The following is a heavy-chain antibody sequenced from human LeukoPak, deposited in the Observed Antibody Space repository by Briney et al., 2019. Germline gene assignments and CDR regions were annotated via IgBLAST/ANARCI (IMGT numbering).Heavy chain of an antibody. J-gene: IGHJ4*02. CDR3: ATPSGYYGSGSTVFDY. V-gene: IGHV1-18*01. Sequence: ASVKVSCKASGYTFTSYDINWVRQAPGQGLEWMGWISAYNGNTNYAQKLQGRVTMTTGTSTSTAYMELRSLRSDDTAVYYCATPSGYYGSGSTVFDYWGQGTLVTVSS. CDR1: GYTFTSYD. D-gene: IGHD3-10*01. CDR2: ISAYNGNT.